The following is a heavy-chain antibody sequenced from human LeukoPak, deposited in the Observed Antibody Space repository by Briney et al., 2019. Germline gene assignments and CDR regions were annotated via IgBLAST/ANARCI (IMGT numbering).Heavy chain of an antibody. D-gene: IGHD3-9*01. Sequence: SGTLSLTCAVSGGSISSSNWWSWVRQPPGKGLEWIGEIYHSGSTNHNPSLKSRVTISVDKSKNQFSLKLSSVTAADTAVYYCARDYVRYFDWLPPPYYYYYGMDVWGKGTTVTVSS. CDR2: IYHSGST. CDR1: GGSISSSNW. J-gene: IGHJ6*04. V-gene: IGHV4-4*02. CDR3: ARDYVRYFDWLPPPYYYYYGMDV.